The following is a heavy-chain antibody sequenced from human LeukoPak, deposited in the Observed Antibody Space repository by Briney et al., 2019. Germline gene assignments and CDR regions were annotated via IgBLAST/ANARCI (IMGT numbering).Heavy chain of an antibody. D-gene: IGHD6-6*01. CDR3: TRTYSSSSIDY. Sequence: SETLSLTCTVSGGSISAYYWSWIRQPPGKGLEWLGYIFYTGSTNYNPSLKSRVTMSIDTSKNQFSLKLSSVTAADTAVYYCTRTYSSSSIDYWGQGALVTVSS. J-gene: IGHJ4*02. CDR1: GGSISAYY. V-gene: IGHV4-59*01. CDR2: IFYTGST.